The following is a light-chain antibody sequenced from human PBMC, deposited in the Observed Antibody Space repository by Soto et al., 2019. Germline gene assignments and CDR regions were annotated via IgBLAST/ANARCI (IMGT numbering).Light chain of an antibody. CDR3: QQYNNRPPWT. CDR2: GAS. Sequence: IVMTQSPGTLSVSPGARAPLSCRASQTIDTNLAWYQQKPGQAPRLLIFGASTRATGIPARFSGSGSGTEFSLTITSLQSEDFALYYCQQYNNRPPWTFGQGTKVDIK. V-gene: IGKV3-15*01. CDR1: QTIDTN. J-gene: IGKJ1*01.